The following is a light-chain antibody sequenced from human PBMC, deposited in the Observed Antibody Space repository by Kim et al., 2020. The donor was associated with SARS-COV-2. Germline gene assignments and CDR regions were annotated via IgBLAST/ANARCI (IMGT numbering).Light chain of an antibody. V-gene: IGLV3-19*01. Sequence: SSELTQDPAVSVALGQTVRITCQGDSLRSYYASWYQQKPGQAPVLVIYYNNNRPSGIPDRFSGSSSGNTASLTITGAQAEDEADPLYVFGTGTKVTVL. J-gene: IGLJ1*01. CDR2: YNN. CDR1: SLRSYY. CDR3: V.